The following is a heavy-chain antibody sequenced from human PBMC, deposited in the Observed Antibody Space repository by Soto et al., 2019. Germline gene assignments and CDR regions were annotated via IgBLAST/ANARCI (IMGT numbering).Heavy chain of an antibody. CDR3: AREGEMPYYYYGLDV. CDR1: GYTFTTCG. V-gene: IGHV1-18*01. D-gene: IGHD3-16*01. Sequence: QVQLVQYGAEVRKPGASVKVSCRASGYTFTTCGINWVRQARGQGVEWMGWISGYNGHTKYAQKFQGRVTMTTETSTNTVYMDLRNLRSDDTAVYYCAREGEMPYYYYGLDVWGQGTTVNVSS. J-gene: IGHJ6*02. CDR2: ISGYNGHT.